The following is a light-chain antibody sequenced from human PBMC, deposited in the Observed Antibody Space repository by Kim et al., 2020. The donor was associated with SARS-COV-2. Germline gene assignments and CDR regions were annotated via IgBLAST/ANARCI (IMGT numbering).Light chain of an antibody. CDR1: PGVSNY. J-gene: IGKJ4*01. Sequence: DIQMTQSPSSLSASVGDSVTITCRASPGVSNYLAWYQQKPGKVPRLLIYGASTLQSGVPSRFSGSGSGTHFTLTISSLQPEDFATYYRQKYNSARLTFGGGTKLEI. CDR2: GAS. CDR3: QKYNSARLT. V-gene: IGKV1-27*01.